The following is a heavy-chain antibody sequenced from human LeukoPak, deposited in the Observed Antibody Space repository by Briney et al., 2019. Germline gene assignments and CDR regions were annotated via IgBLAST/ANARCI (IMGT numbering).Heavy chain of an antibody. CDR1: GGTFSSYA. CDR2: IIPIFGTA. CDR3: ARSSYDSSGYSAQGGYYYYMDV. V-gene: IGHV1-69*05. J-gene: IGHJ6*03. D-gene: IGHD3-22*01. Sequence: SVKVSYKASGGTFSSYAISWVRQAPGQGLEWMGRIIPIFGTANYAQKFQGRVTITTDEPTSTAYMELSSLRSEDTAVYYCARSSYDSSGYSAQGGYYYYMDVWGKGTTVTVSS.